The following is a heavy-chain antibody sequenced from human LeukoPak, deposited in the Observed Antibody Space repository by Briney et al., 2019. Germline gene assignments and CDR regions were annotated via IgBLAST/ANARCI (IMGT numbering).Heavy chain of an antibody. CDR2: ITSSSSYI. CDR3: AELGITMIGGV. D-gene: IGHD3-10*02. J-gene: IGHJ6*04. CDR1: GFTFSSYS. Sequence: GGSLRLSCAGSGFTFSSYSMNWVRQAPGKGLEWVSSITSSSSYIYYADSVKGRFTISRDNAKNSLYLQMNSLRAEDTAVYYCAELGITMIGGVWGKGTTVTISS. V-gene: IGHV3-21*01.